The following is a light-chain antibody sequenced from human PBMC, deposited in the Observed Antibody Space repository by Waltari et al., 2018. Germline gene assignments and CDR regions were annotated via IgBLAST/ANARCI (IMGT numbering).Light chain of an antibody. Sequence: SSEVTQDPHVSVALGQTVTITCRGDSFIRSYASWYRQRPGQAPVLVLYGQERPSGIPDRFSGSTSGDTAYLTITGAQAGDEGDYYCLSRDTPSTRVFGGGTRLTV. CDR1: SFIRSY. V-gene: IGLV3-19*01. J-gene: IGLJ3*02. CDR2: GQE. CDR3: LSRDTPSTRV.